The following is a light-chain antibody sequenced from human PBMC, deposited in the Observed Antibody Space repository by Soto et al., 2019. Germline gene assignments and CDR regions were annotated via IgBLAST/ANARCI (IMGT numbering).Light chain of an antibody. Sequence: DIQMTQSPSTLSASVGDRVTITCRASQSVSSWLAWYQQRPGNAPNLLIYKASSLESGVPSRFSGSGSGTKFTLTVSSLQPDDFATYYCKQYDSYPPTFGGGTKVDIK. CDR3: KQYDSYPPT. CDR2: KAS. J-gene: IGKJ4*01. CDR1: QSVSSW. V-gene: IGKV1-5*03.